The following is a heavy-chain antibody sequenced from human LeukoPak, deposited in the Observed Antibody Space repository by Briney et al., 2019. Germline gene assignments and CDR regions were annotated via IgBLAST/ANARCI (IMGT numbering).Heavy chain of an antibody. CDR2: INAGNGNT. CDR1: GYTFTSYA. CDR3: ARGGDTLIRGASEGMDV. Sequence: GASVKVSCKASGYTFTSYAMHWVRQAPGQRLEWMGWINAGNGNTKYSQKFQGRVTITRDTSASTAYMELSSLRSEDTAVYYCARGGDTLIRGASEGMDVWGQGTTVTVSS. D-gene: IGHD3-10*01. J-gene: IGHJ6*02. V-gene: IGHV1-3*01.